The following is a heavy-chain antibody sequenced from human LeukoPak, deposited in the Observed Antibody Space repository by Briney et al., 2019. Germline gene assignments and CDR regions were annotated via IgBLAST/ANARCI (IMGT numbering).Heavy chain of an antibody. V-gene: IGHV4-38-2*02. CDR3: ARNYCRSTSCYFGV. CDR2: IYHSGST. CDR1: GYSISSGYY. J-gene: IGHJ4*02. Sequence: PSETLSLTCTGSGYSISSGYYWGWIRPPPGKGLEWIGSIYHSGSTYYNPSLKSRVTISVDTSKNQFSLKLSSVTAADTAVYYCARNYCRSTSCYFGVWGQGTLVTVSS. D-gene: IGHD2-2*01.